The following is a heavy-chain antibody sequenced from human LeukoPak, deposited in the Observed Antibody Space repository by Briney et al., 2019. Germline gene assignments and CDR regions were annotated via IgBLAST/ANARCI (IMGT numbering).Heavy chain of an antibody. D-gene: IGHD2-21*01. CDR2: MYYNGNT. V-gene: IGHV4-39*02. CDR3: ATIAPGTHAFDM. Sequence: PSETLSLTCTVSGGSIGSGSYYWGWIRQPPGKGLEWIWSMYYNGNTYYNPSLKSRVTISVDTSKNHFSLRLSSVTAADTAVYYCATIAPGTHAFDMWGQGTTVTVSP. CDR1: GGSIGSGSYY. J-gene: IGHJ3*02.